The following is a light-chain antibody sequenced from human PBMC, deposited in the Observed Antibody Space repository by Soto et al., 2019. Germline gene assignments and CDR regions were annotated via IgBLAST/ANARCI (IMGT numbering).Light chain of an antibody. CDR2: EVN. CDR1: SSDVGSHNY. V-gene: IGLV2-14*01. CDR3: SSYSSTSTPYV. J-gene: IGLJ1*01. Sequence: QSVLTQPASVSGSPGQSITISCTGTSSDVGSHNYVSWYQQHPGNAPKLIIFEVNSRPSGVSNRFSGSKSGSAASLTISGLQAEDEADYYCSSYSSTSTPYVFGGWTKVTVL.